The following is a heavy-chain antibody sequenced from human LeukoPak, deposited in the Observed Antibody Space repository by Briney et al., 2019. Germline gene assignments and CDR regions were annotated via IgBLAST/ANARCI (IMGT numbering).Heavy chain of an antibody. CDR2: INPNSGGT. CDR1: GYTFTGYY. CDR3: ARDSSRPYYYDSSGYRQFFDY. J-gene: IGHJ4*02. D-gene: IGHD3-22*01. V-gene: IGHV1-2*02. Sequence: ASVKVSCKASGYTFTGYYMHWVRQAPGQGLEWMGWINPNSGGTNYAQKFQGRVTMTRDTSISTAYMELSRLRSDDTAVYYCARDSSRPYYYDSSGYRQFFDYWGQGTLVTVSS.